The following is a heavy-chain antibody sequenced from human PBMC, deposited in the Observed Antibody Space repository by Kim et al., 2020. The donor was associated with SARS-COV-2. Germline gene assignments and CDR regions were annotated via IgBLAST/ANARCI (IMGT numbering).Heavy chain of an antibody. J-gene: IGHJ5*02. D-gene: IGHD1-26*01. CDR3: ARPYSGSYYSWFDP. CDR2: ISYDGSNK. CDR1: GFTFSSYA. V-gene: IGHV3-30*09. Sequence: GGSLRLSCAASGFTFSSYAMHWVRQAPGKGLEWVAVISYDGSNKYYADSLKGRFAISSDNSKNTLYLQMNSLSAEDTAVYFCARPYSGSYYSWFDPWGQGTLVTVSS.